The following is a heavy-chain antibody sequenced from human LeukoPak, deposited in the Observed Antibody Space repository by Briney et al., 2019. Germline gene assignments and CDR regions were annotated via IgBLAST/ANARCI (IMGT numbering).Heavy chain of an antibody. J-gene: IGHJ4*02. CDR2: IFGSGGSP. V-gene: IGHV3-23*01. Sequence: GGSLRLSCEASGFTFGSFAMYWVRQAPGKGLEWIAGIFGSGGSPHYADSVKGRFTISRDNSKNTVYLQINSLRAEDTAVYYCGKTTAGYSSGQKPAWPVDYWGQGTLVTVSS. D-gene: IGHD5-18*01. CDR1: GFTFGSFA. CDR3: GKTTAGYSSGQKPAWPVDY.